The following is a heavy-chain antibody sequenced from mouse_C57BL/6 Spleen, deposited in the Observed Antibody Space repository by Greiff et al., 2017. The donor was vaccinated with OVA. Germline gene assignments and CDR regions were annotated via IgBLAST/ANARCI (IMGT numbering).Heavy chain of an antibody. V-gene: IGHV3-6*01. CDR2: ISYDGSN. CDR3: ARDRDYGSSYDWYFDV. J-gene: IGHJ1*03. D-gene: IGHD1-1*01. CDR1: GYSITSGYY. Sequence: EVKLEESGPGLVKPSQSLSLTCSVTGYSITSGYYWNWIRQFPGNKLEWMGYISYDGSNNYNPSLKNRNSITRDTSKNQFFLKLNSVTTEDTATYYCARDRDYGSSYDWYFDVWGTGTTVTVSS.